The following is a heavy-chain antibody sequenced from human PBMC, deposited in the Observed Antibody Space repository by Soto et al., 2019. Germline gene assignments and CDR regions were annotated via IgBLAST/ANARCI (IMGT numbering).Heavy chain of an antibody. CDR2: ISYDGSNK. CDR3: ARGAGIAVAGTSFDY. CDR1: GFTFSSYT. J-gene: IGHJ4*02. D-gene: IGHD6-19*01. Sequence: QVQLVESGGGVVQPGRSLRLSCAASGFTFSSYTMHCVRQAPGKGLEWVALISYDGSNKYYADSVKGRFTISRDNSKNTLYLQMNSLRAEDTAVYYCARGAGIAVAGTSFDYWGQGTLVTVSS. V-gene: IGHV3-30-3*01.